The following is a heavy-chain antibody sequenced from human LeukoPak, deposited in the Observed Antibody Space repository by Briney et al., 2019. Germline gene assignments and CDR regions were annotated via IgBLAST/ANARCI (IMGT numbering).Heavy chain of an antibody. CDR2: INPNSGGT. J-gene: IGHJ5*02. Sequence: ASVKVSCKASGYTFTGYYMHWVRKAPGQGLEWMGWINPNSGGTNYAQKFQGRVTMTRDTSISTAYMELSRLRSDDTAVYYCARERKQYDILTGYIPNQNWFDPWGQGTLVTVSS. D-gene: IGHD3-9*01. CDR1: GYTFTGYY. CDR3: ARERKQYDILTGYIPNQNWFDP. V-gene: IGHV1-2*02.